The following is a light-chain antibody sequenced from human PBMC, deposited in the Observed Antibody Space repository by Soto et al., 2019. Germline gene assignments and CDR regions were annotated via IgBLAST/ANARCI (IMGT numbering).Light chain of an antibody. CDR3: SSYTSSSTLYV. Sequence: QSVLTQPASVSGSPGQSITISCTGTSSDVGGYNYVSWYQQHPGKVPKLMIYDVSNRPSGVSNRFSGSKSGNTASLTISGLQAEDEAEYYCSSYTSSSTLYVFGTGTKLTVL. V-gene: IGLV2-14*01. CDR1: SSDVGGYNY. CDR2: DVS. J-gene: IGLJ1*01.